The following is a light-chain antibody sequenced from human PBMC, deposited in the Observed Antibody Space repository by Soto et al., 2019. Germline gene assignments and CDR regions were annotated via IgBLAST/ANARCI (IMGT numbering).Light chain of an antibody. V-gene: IGKV1-27*01. CDR1: QSFSSC. Sequence: DFQMTQSPSSLSASVGDRVTITCRASQSFSSCFSCCQQKPGKVPPLLISGIATLQSRGPSRLSGSRYGTEFSLTIISLQSEDFAVYYCQQYNNWPPITFGQGTRLEIK. CDR2: GIA. CDR3: QQYNNWPPIT. J-gene: IGKJ5*01.